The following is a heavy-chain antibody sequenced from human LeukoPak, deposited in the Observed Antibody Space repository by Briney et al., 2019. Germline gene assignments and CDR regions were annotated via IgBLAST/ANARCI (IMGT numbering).Heavy chain of an antibody. CDR2: ISSEGKTT. V-gene: IGHV3-64D*06. J-gene: IGHJ5*02. CDR3: VKDRWVDH. CDR1: GFIFSPYA. Sequence: GGSLRLPCSASGFIFSPYAMHWVRQAPGKGLEYVSSISSEGKTTYYADSVKGRFTISRDNSKNMLYLQMNSLRPEDTAVYYCVKDRWVDHWGQGTLVTVSS.